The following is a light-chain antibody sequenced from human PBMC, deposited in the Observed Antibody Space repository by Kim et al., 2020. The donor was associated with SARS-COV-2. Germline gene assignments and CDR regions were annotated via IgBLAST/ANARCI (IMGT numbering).Light chain of an antibody. CDR3: AAWDDSLSGWV. Sequence: QSVLTHLPSASGTPGQRVTITCSGNSSNIGSNYVYWYQQLPGTAPKLLIYRNNQRPSGVPDRFSGSKSGTSASLAISGLRSEDEADYYCAAWDDSLSGWVFGGGTQLTVL. J-gene: IGLJ3*02. CDR2: RNN. CDR1: SSNIGSNY. V-gene: IGLV1-47*01.